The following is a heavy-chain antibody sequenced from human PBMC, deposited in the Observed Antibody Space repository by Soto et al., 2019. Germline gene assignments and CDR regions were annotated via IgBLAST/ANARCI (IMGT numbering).Heavy chain of an antibody. CDR1: GFTFGDRY. Sequence: QGQLVESGGDLVRPGGSLRLSCATSGFTFGDRYMSWLRQAPGKGLEWGSYISSSGFTIYYADSVKGRFTISRDNDNDSLYLQMNSLRAEDTAVYYCARNTKSAAGADYYGLDVWGHGTTVIVSS. V-gene: IGHV3-11*01. D-gene: IGHD4-17*01. CDR2: ISSSGFTI. CDR3: ARNTKSAAGADYYGLDV. J-gene: IGHJ6*02.